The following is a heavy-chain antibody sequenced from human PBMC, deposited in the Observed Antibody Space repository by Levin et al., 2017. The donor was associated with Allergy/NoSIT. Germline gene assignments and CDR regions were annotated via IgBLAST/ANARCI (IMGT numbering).Heavy chain of an antibody. CDR2: INHSGTT. V-gene: IGHV4-34*01. CDR3: ARGHMTYDFQAHNWFDP. Sequence: SETLSLTCGVSTTSFSAYYWTWLRQSPGTGLEWIGEINHSGTTDYNPSLQSRVTISVDTPKKEISLRMTSVTAADTAVYYCARGHMTYDFQAHNWFDPWGQGTLVTVSS. D-gene: IGHD3-22*01. J-gene: IGHJ5*02. CDR1: TTSFSAYY.